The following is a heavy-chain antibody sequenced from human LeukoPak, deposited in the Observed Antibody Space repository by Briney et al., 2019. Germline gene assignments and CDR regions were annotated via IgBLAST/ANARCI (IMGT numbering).Heavy chain of an antibody. CDR3: ARHSRSAYTGYENAFDI. J-gene: IGHJ3*02. V-gene: IGHV4-39*01. CDR2: IYNSANT. Sequence: SSETLSLTCTVSGDSISSSSYCWDWIRQPPGKGLEWIGNIYNSANTHYNPSLKTRITMSVDTSKNQFSLKLNSVTAADTDIYYCARHSRSAYTGYENAFDIWGQGTMVTVSS. CDR1: GDSISSSSYC. D-gene: IGHD5-12*01.